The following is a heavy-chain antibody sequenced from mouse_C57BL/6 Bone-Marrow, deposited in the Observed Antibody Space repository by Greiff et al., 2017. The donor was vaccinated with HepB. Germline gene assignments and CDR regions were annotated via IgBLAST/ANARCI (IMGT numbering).Heavy chain of an antibody. Sequence: QVQLQQPRAELVKPGASVKLSCKASGYTFTSYWMQWVKQRPGQGLEWIGEIDPSDSYTNYNQKFKGKATLTVDTSSSTAYMQLSSLTSEDSAVYYCARRAYYSNTWFAYWGQGTLVTVSA. J-gene: IGHJ3*01. CDR2: IDPSDSYT. CDR1: GYTFTSYW. V-gene: IGHV1-50*01. CDR3: ARRAYYSNTWFAY. D-gene: IGHD2-5*01.